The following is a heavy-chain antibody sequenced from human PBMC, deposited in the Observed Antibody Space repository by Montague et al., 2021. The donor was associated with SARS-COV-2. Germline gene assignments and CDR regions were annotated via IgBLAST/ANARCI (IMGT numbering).Heavy chain of an antibody. J-gene: IGHJ6*02. CDR3: ARYYERSLDV. Sequence: SETLSLTCTVSGGSITNDDWSWIRQHPGKGLEWIVNIFKNGDIDXXPSLRSRVIISVDTSKSQFSLKVTSVTAADTAAYYCARYYERSLDVWGQGTTVTVSS. D-gene: IGHD3-16*01. V-gene: IGHV4-59*08. CDR2: IFKNGDI. CDR1: GGSITNDD.